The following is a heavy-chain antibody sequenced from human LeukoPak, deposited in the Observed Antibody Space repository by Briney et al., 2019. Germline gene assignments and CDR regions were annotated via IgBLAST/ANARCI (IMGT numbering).Heavy chain of an antibody. CDR3: ARDSSGWYGSAFDI. V-gene: IGHV4-39*07. J-gene: IGHJ3*02. D-gene: IGHD6-19*01. CDR1: GGSIASSTYY. CDR2: IYYSGST. Sequence: SETLSLTCTVSGGSIASSTYYWGWIRQPPGKGLEWIGSIYYSGSTYYTPSLKSRVTISVDTSKNQFSRKLSSVTAADTAVYYCARDSSGWYGSAFDIWGQGTMVTVSS.